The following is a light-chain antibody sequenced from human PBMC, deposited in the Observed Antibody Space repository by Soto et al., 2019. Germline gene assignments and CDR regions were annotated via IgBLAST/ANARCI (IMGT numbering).Light chain of an antibody. J-gene: IGLJ1*01. V-gene: IGLV2-8*01. CDR1: SSDFGAYKS. CDR2: DVS. CDR3: SSSADSNTLYV. Sequence: QSALTQPPSASGSPGQSVTISCTGTSSDFGAYKSVSWYQQQPGKAPKLIIFDVSKRPSGVPDRFSGSKSGNTASLTVSGLQAEDEADYYCSSSADSNTLYVFGTGTKVTVL.